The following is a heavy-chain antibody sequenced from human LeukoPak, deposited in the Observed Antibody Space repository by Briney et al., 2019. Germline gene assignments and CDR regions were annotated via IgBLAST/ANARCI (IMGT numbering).Heavy chain of an antibody. CDR2: ISYDTSNK. CDR3: ARAGGYSYGDRSFDY. CDR1: GSTSRSYA. D-gene: IGHD5-18*01. J-gene: IGHJ4*02. V-gene: IGHV3-30*04. Sequence: GGSRRPSWAASGSTSRSYAMHWVRQDPGKGWGWVAVISYDTSNKYYADSVKGRFTLARDNSKNTLYLQMNSLRAEDTAGYYCARAGGYSYGDRSFDYWGQGTLVAVSS.